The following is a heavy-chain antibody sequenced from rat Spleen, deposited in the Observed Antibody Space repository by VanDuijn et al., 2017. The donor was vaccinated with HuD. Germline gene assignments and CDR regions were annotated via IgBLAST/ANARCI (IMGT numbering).Heavy chain of an antibody. D-gene: IGHD4-3*01. J-gene: IGHJ3*01. CDR1: GFTFSDYY. CDR2: ISSDGGRN. V-gene: IGHV5-25*01. CDR3: ARHWGYSNWFTY. Sequence: EVQLVESGGGLVQPGRSMKLSCAASGFTFSDYYMAWVRQAPTKGLEWVATISSDGGRNFYRDSVKGRFTISRDNAKSTLSLQMDSLRSEDTATYYCARHWGYSNWFTYWGQGTLVTVSS.